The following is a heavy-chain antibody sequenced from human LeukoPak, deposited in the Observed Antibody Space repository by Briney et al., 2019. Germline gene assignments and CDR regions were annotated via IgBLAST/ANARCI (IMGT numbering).Heavy chain of an antibody. CDR2: TNVGNDYT. Sequence: ASVKVSCKASGYTFTHYAVHWVRQAPGQRLEWMGWTNVGNDYTESSQKFQDRLTITSDTTATTVYMELSSLRSEDTAVYYCARDDFSTYPGLNYFDYWGQGSLVTVSS. V-gene: IGHV1-3*01. J-gene: IGHJ4*02. CDR3: ARDDFSTYPGLNYFDY. D-gene: IGHD4-11*01. CDR1: GYTFTHYA.